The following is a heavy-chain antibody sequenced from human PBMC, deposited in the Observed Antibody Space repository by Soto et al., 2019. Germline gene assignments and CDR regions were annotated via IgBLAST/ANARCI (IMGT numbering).Heavy chain of an antibody. D-gene: IGHD3-22*01. CDR3: ARSRANYYDSRGYYYSTFDY. J-gene: IGHJ4*02. CDR1: GGTFSSYA. Sequence: QVQLVQSGAEVKKPGSSVKVSCKTSGGTFSSYAISWVRQAPGQGLEWMGGIIPMFGTANYAQKFQGRVTITADESTSTAYMELSSLRSEDTPVYYCARSRANYYDSRGYYYSTFDYWGQGTLVTVSS. V-gene: IGHV1-69*12. CDR2: IIPMFGTA.